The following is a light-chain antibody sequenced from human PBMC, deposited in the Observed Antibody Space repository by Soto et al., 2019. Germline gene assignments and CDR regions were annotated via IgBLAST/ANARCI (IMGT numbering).Light chain of an antibody. J-gene: IGLJ1*01. Sequence: QSALTQPPSASGSPGQSVTISCTGTSSDVGGYNYVSWYQQRPGKAPQLIIYEVSKRPSGVPDRFSGSKSGNTASLTVSGLQAEDEAEYYCSSYGGSHHDGFGTGTKVTVL. CDR3: SSYGGSHHDG. CDR1: SSDVGGYNY. CDR2: EVS. V-gene: IGLV2-8*01.